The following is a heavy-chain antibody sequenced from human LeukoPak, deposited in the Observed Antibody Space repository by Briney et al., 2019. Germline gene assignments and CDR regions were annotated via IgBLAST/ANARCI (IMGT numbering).Heavy chain of an antibody. Sequence: PSETLSLTCAVYGGSFSGYYWSWIRQPPGKGLEWIGEINHSGSTNYNPSLKSRVTISVDTSKNQFSLKLSSVTAADTAVYYCASGHQNYGSRWWGQGTLVTVSS. V-gene: IGHV4-34*01. CDR1: GGSFSGYY. CDR2: INHSGST. D-gene: IGHD3-10*01. CDR3: ASGHQNYGSRW. J-gene: IGHJ4*02.